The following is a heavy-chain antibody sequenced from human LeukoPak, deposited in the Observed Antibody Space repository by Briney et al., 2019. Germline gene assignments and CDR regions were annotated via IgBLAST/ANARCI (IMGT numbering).Heavy chain of an antibody. V-gene: IGHV4-4*07. D-gene: IGHD4-23*01. CDR1: GGSISSYY. CDR2: IYTSGST. CDR3: AGDYGGNHNSGYWYFDL. J-gene: IGHJ2*01. Sequence: SETLSLTCAVSGGSISSYYWSWIWQPAGKGLEWIGRIYTSGSTNYNPSLKSRVTMSVDTSKNQFSLKLSSVTAADTAVYYCAGDYGGNHNSGYWYFDLWGRGTLVTVSS.